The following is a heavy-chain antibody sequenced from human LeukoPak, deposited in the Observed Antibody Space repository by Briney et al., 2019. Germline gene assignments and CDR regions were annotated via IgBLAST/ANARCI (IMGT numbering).Heavy chain of an antibody. J-gene: IGHJ4*02. CDR3: ARDRGYSYPSPVDY. Sequence: GGSLRLSCAASGFTFSSYSMNWVRQAPGKGLEWVSSISSSSSYVYYADSVKGRFTISRDNAKNSLYLQMNSLRAEDMAVYYCARDRGYSYPSPVDYWGQGTLVTVSS. CDR2: ISSSSSYV. CDR1: GFTFSSYS. V-gene: IGHV3-21*01. D-gene: IGHD5-18*01.